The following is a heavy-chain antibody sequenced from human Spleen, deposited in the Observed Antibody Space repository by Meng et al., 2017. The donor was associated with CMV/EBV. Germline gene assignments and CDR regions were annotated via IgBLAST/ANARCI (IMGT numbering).Heavy chain of an antibody. CDR2: ISSSSSYI. V-gene: IGHV3-21*01. J-gene: IGHJ4*02. Sequence: AASGFTFSSYSMNWVRQAPGKGLEWVSSISSSSSYIYYADSVKGRFTISRDNAKNSLYLQMNSLRAEDTAVYYCARSSVGVGATNAWGQGTLVTRLL. D-gene: IGHD1-26*01. CDR1: GFTFSSYS. CDR3: ARSSVGVGATNA.